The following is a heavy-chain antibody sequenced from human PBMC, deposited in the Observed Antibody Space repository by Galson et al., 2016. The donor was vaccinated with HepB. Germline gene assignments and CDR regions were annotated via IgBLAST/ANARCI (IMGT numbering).Heavy chain of an antibody. V-gene: IGHV3-23*01. CDR1: GFTFRNYG. D-gene: IGHD2-2*01. J-gene: IGHJ6*04. CDR2: ISRSGDST. Sequence: SLRLSCAASGFTFRNYGLTWVRQAPGKGLEVVSSISRSGDSTDYADSVKGRFTLSRDNSKNTLSLQMNSLPAHDTAIYYCVQGSTAPAVWGKGTTVTVSS. CDR3: VQGSTAPAV.